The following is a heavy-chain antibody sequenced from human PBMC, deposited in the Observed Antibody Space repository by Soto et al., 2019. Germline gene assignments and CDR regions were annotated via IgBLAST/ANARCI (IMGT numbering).Heavy chain of an antibody. CDR2: ISSSSYI. V-gene: IGHV3-21*01. J-gene: IGHJ3*02. Sequence: GGSLRLSCAASGFTFSSYSMNWVRQAPGKGLEWVSSISSSSYIYYADSVKGRFTISRDNAKNSLYLQMNSLRAEDTAVYYCARVYCSGGSCYRDAFDIWGQGTMVTVSS. CDR3: ARVYCSGGSCYRDAFDI. D-gene: IGHD2-15*01. CDR1: GFTFSSYS.